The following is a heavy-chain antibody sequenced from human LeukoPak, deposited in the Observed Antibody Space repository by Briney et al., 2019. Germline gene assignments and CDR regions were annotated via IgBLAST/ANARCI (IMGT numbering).Heavy chain of an antibody. CDR1: GFTFSSYA. Sequence: GGSLRLSCAASGFTFSSYAMHWVRQAPGKGLEWVAVISYDGSNKYYADSVKGRFTISRDNSKNTLYLEMNSLRAEDTAVYYCAKDKPPSAGPVDYWGQGTLVTVSS. CDR3: AKDKPPSAGPVDY. J-gene: IGHJ4*02. V-gene: IGHV3-30-3*01. D-gene: IGHD6-13*01. CDR2: ISYDGSNK.